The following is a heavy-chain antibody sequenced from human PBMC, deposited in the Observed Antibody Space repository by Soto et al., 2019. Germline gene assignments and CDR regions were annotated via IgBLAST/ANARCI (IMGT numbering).Heavy chain of an antibody. V-gene: IGHV1-18*01. J-gene: IGHJ4*02. Sequence: GASVKVSCKASGYTFTSYGISWVRQAPGQGLEWMGWVSAYNGNTNYAQKLQGRVTMTTDTSTSTAYMGLRSLRSDDTAVYYCARENSLGIAVAGTGLWGQGTLVTVSS. CDR3: ARENSLGIAVAGTGL. CDR2: VSAYNGNT. D-gene: IGHD6-19*01. CDR1: GYTFTSYG.